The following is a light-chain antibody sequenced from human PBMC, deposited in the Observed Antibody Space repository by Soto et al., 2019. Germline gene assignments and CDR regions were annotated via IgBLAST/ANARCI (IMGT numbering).Light chain of an antibody. CDR3: QHHNYWPYT. J-gene: IGKJ2*01. V-gene: IGKV3-15*01. CDR1: QTIDNT. CDR2: DAS. Sequence: EIVMTQSPATLSLSPGERATLSCRASQTIDNTLAWYQRKPGQAPRLLIYDASTRATGVPARFSGSGSGTDFTLTISSLQSEDFAVYYCQHHNYWPYTFGQGTKVDIK.